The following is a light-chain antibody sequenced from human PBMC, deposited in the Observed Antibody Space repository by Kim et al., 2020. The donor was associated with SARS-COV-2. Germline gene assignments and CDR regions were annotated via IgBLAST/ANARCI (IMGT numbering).Light chain of an antibody. CDR3: LQHNTYPIT. J-gene: IGKJ5*01. CDR2: GAS. Sequence: ASVGTTVTNTCRASQDIRNDLGWYQQNPGRAPKRLIYGASSLQSGVPSRFSGSGSGTEFTLTISSLQPEDFATYFCLQHNTYPITFGQGTRLEIK. CDR1: QDIRND. V-gene: IGKV1-17*01.